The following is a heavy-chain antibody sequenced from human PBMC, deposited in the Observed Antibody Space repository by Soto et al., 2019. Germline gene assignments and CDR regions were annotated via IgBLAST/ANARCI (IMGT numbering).Heavy chain of an antibody. J-gene: IGHJ6*02. D-gene: IGHD6-13*01. CDR1: GYTLTSFY. CDR2: INPSDGST. CDR3: AKDMAGTASGSDYYHGMDL. Sequence: ASVKVSCKASGYTLTSFYVHWVRQAPGQGLEWMGIINPSDGSTNHARKFQGRVSMTRDTSAGTVYMELSSQRSEDTAVYYCAKDMAGTASGSDYYHGMDLWGQGTTVTVSS. V-gene: IGHV1-46*01.